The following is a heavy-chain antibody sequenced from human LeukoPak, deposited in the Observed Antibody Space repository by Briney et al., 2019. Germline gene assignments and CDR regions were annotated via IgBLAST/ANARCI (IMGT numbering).Heavy chain of an antibody. V-gene: IGHV3-9*01. Sequence: PGGSLRLSCVASGFIFDDFAMHWVRQVPGKGLEWVAGISWNSGSIGYADSLRGRFIISRDNAKNSLFLQMDRLTFADTALYYCCKSNMVGSTRGHFDTWGQGALVTVSS. CDR1: GFIFDDFA. J-gene: IGHJ4*02. CDR2: ISWNSGSI. CDR3: CKSNMVGSTRGHFDT. D-gene: IGHD1-26*01.